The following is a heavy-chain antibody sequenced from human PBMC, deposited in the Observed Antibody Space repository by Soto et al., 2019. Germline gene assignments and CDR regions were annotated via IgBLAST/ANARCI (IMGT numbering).Heavy chain of an antibody. Sequence: PSETLSLTCTVSGGSISSGGSYWSWIRQHPGKGLEWIGYIYYSGSTYYNPSLKSRVTISVDTSKNQFSLKLSSVTAADTAVYYCARDGYWSYCSSTSCHPNGMDVWGQGTTVTVSS. J-gene: IGHJ6*02. D-gene: IGHD2-2*01. CDR2: IYYSGST. V-gene: IGHV4-31*03. CDR3: ARDGYWSYCSSTSCHPNGMDV. CDR1: GGSISSGGSY.